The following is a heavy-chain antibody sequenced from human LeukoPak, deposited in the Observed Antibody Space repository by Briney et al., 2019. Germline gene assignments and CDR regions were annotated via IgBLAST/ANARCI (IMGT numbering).Heavy chain of an antibody. CDR3: ARRDYGDYPFDY. CDR1: GFTFSSYA. V-gene: IGHV3-7*01. D-gene: IGHD4-17*01. J-gene: IGHJ4*02. CDR2: IKQDGSEK. Sequence: GGSLRLSCAASGFTFSSYAMSWVRQAPGKGLEWVANIKQDGSEKYYVDSVKGRFTISRDNAKNSLYLQMNSLRAEDTAVYYCARRDYGDYPFDYWGQGTLVTVSS.